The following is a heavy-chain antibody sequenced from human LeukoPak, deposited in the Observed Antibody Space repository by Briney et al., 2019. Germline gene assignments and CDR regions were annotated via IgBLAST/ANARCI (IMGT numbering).Heavy chain of an antibody. CDR1: GGSISSYY. D-gene: IGHD2-8*01. Sequence: KPSETLSLTCTVSGGSISSYYWSWIRQPAGKGLEWIGRIYTSGSTDYNPSLKSRVTISVDTSKNQFSLKLSSVTAADTAVYYCARGVSRLQDGYYMDVWGKGTTVTISS. V-gene: IGHV4-4*07. CDR2: IYTSGST. CDR3: ARGVSRLQDGYYMDV. J-gene: IGHJ6*03.